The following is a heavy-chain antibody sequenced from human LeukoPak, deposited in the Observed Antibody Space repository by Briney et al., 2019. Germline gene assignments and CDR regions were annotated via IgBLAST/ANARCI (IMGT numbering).Heavy chain of an antibody. Sequence: ASVKVSCKASGGTFSSYAISWVRQAPGQGLEWMGGIIPIFGTANYAQNFQGRVTITADESTSTAYMELSSLRSEDTAVYYCARVNGRGYSGYVWYFDYWGQGTLVTVSS. CDR3: ARVNGRGYSGYVWYFDY. CDR2: IIPIFGTA. CDR1: GGTFSSYA. V-gene: IGHV1-69*01. J-gene: IGHJ4*02. D-gene: IGHD5-12*01.